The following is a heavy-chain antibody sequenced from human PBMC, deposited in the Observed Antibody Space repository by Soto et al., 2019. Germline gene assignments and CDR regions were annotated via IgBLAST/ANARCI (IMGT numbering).Heavy chain of an antibody. CDR1: GVSMNDYY. Sequence: NPSETLSLTCSVSGVSMNDYYWSWIRQTAGRGLEWIGRIFTNGNTNYNPSLRGRLTMSVDTSTNQVSLRLTSVTAADTAVYYCASGPLVSRYYGLNVWGQGTTVTAP. D-gene: IGHD1-20*01. CDR3: ASGPLVSRYYGLNV. V-gene: IGHV4-4*07. J-gene: IGHJ6*02. CDR2: IFTNGNT.